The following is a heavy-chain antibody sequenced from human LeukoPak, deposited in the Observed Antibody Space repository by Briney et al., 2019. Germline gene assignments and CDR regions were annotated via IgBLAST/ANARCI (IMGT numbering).Heavy chain of an antibody. J-gene: IGHJ3*02. CDR2: IIPIFGTA. D-gene: IGHD5-24*01. CDR3: ARDGYNYKDAFDI. V-gene: IGHV1-69*05. Sequence: ASVKVSCKASGGTFSSYAISWVRQAPGQGLEWMGGIIPIFGTANYAQKFQGRVTITTDESTSTAYMELSSLRSEDTAVYYCARDGYNYKDAFDIWGQGTMVTVSS. CDR1: GGTFSSYA.